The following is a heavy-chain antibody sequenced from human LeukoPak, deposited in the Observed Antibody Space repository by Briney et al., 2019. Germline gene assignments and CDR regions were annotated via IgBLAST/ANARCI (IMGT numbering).Heavy chain of an antibody. V-gene: IGHV3-30*18. D-gene: IGHD2-15*01. Sequence: PGGSLRLSCAASGFTFSSYGMHWVRQAPGKGLEWVAVISYDGSNKYYADSVKGRFTISRDNSKNTLYLQMNSLRAEDTAVYYCAKSGLIAATVSWFDPWGQGTLVTVSS. J-gene: IGHJ5*02. CDR1: GFTFSSYG. CDR3: AKSGLIAATVSWFDP. CDR2: ISYDGSNK.